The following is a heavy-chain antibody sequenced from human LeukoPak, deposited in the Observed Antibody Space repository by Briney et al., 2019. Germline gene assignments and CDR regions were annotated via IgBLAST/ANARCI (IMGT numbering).Heavy chain of an antibody. D-gene: IGHD3-10*01. V-gene: IGHV3-48*03. CDR3: AREESDAFDI. CDR2: ISGTGHTI. Sequence: GGSLRLSCVASGFTFSSYEMNWVRQAPGKGLEWVSYISGTGHTIYYADSVKGRFTLSRDNAKNSLYLQMKSLRVEDTALYYCAREESDAFDIWGQGTLIIVSS. CDR1: GFTFSSYE. J-gene: IGHJ3*02.